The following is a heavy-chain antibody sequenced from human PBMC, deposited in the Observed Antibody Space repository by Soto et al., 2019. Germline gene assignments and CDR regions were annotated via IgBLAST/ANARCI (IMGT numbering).Heavy chain of an antibody. CDR1: GFTFSSYG. Sequence: QVQLVESGGGVVQPGRSLRLSCAASGFTFSSYGMHWVRQAPGKGLEWVAVIWYDGSNKYYADSVKGRFTISRDNSMNTLYLQMNSVRGEDTAVYYCARDNSSSWYGQPHWCDPCGHGTLVTVYS. V-gene: IGHV3-33*01. J-gene: IGHJ5*02. CDR2: IWYDGSNK. D-gene: IGHD6-13*01. CDR3: ARDNSSSWYGQPHWCDP.